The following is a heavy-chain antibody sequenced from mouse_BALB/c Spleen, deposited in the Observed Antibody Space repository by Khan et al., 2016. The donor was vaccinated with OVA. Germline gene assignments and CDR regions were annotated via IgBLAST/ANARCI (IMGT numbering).Heavy chain of an antibody. D-gene: IGHD1-2*01. Sequence: VQLQQSGPELVKPGASVKISCKASGYTFTDYNMDWVKQSHGKSLEWIGYIYPNTGDTGYNQKFKTKATLTVDSSSSIAYMELRSLSSEDSAVYYGVRSGYGSFAYWGQGTLVTVSA. J-gene: IGHJ3*01. V-gene: IGHV1S29*02. CDR3: VRSGYGSFAY. CDR1: GYTFTDYN. CDR2: IYPNTGDT.